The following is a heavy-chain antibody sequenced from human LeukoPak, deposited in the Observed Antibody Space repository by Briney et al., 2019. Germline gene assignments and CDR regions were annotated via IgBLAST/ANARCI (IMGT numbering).Heavy chain of an antibody. CDR2: IKQDGSEK. D-gene: IGHD2-2*01. V-gene: IGHV3-7*01. CDR1: GFTFSSYW. J-gene: IGHJ4*02. CDR3: ARGVRHCSSTSCYCVPNY. Sequence: GGSLRLSCAASGFTFSSYWMGWVRQAPGKGLEWVANIKQDGSEKYYVDSVKGRFTISRDNAKNSLYLQMNSLRAEDTAVYYCARGVRHCSSTSCYCVPNYWGQGTLVTVSS.